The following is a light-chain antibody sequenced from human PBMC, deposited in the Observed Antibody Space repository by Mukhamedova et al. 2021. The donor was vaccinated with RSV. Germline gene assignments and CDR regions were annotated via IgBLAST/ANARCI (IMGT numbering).Light chain of an antibody. CDR3: QTWGTGIRV. Sequence: GHSSYAIAWHQQQPEKGPRYLMKLNSDGSHSKEDGIPDRFSGSSSGAERYLTISSLQSEDEADYYCQTWGTGIRVVGGGTKLTVL. CDR2: LNSDGSH. J-gene: IGLJ3*02. CDR1: GHSSYA. V-gene: IGLV4-69*01.